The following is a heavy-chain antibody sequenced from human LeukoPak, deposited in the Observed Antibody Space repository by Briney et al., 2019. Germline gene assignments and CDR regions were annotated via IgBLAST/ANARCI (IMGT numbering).Heavy chain of an antibody. Sequence: GGSLRLSCAASGFTFTTYWMSWVRQAPGKGLEWVANINQDGTDKYYVDSVKGRFTISRDNAKNSLYLQMNSLRAEDTAVYYCASMRWLQSSVDYWGQGTLVTVSS. CDR2: INQDGTDK. D-gene: IGHD5-24*01. CDR1: GFTFTTYW. CDR3: ASMRWLQSSVDY. J-gene: IGHJ4*02. V-gene: IGHV3-7*01.